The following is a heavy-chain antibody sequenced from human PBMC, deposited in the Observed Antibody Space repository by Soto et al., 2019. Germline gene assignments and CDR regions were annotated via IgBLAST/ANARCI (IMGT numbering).Heavy chain of an antibody. CDR1: GFTFSSYG. Sequence: GGSLRLSCAASGFTFSSYGMHWVRQAPGKGLEWVAVISYDGSNKYYADSVKGRFTISRDNSKNTLYLQMNSLRAEDTAVYYCAKDQELERRPSPDYYGMDVWGQGTTVTVSS. D-gene: IGHD1-1*01. V-gene: IGHV3-30*18. J-gene: IGHJ6*02. CDR3: AKDQELERRPSPDYYGMDV. CDR2: ISYDGSNK.